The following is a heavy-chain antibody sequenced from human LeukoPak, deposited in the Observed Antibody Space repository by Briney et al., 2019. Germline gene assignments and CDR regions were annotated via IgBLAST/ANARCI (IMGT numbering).Heavy chain of an antibody. CDR3: AREPSGYYGSGSHDY. CDR2: IYHSGST. CDR1: GGSISSGGYY. J-gene: IGHJ4*02. Sequence: PSETLSLTCTVSGGSISSGGYYWSWIRQPPGKGLEWIGYIYHSGSTYYNPSLKSRVTISVDRSKNQFSLKLSSVTAADTAVYYCAREPSGYYGSGSHDYWGQGTLVTVSS. V-gene: IGHV4-30-2*01. D-gene: IGHD3-10*01.